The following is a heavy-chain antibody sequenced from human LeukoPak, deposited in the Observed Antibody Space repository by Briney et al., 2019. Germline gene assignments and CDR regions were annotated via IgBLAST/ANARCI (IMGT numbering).Heavy chain of an antibody. CDR2: INSDGSST. J-gene: IGHJ3*02. CDR1: GFTFSSYW. Sequence: GGSLRLSCAASGFTFSSYWMHWVRQAPGKGLVWVSRINSDGSSTIYADSVKGRFTISRDNAKKTLYLQMNSLRAEDTAVYYCARVSASLGLDIWGQGTMVTVSS. V-gene: IGHV3-74*01. CDR3: ARVSASLGLDI.